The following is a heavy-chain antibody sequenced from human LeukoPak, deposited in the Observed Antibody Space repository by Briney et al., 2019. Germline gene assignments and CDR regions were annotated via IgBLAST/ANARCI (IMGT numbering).Heavy chain of an antibody. CDR1: GGSFSGYY. Sequence: SETLSLTCAVYGGSFSGYYWSWIRQPPGKGLGWIGEINHSGSTNYNPSLKSRVTISVDTSKNQFSLKLSSVTAADTAVYYCARGTRRDGYNSAFMGAFDIWGQGTMVTVSS. CDR3: ARGTRRDGYNSAFMGAFDI. D-gene: IGHD5-24*01. CDR2: INHSGST. J-gene: IGHJ3*02. V-gene: IGHV4-34*01.